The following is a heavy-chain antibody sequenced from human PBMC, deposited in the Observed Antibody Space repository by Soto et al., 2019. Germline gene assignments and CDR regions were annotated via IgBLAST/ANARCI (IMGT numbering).Heavy chain of an antibody. D-gene: IGHD3-22*01. CDR2: INPNSGGT. CDR3: AVKGFIYDSSGFDAFDI. V-gene: IGHV1-2*04. J-gene: IGHJ3*02. CDR1: GYTFTGYY. Sequence: ASVKVSCKASGYTFTGYYMHWVREAPGQGLEWMGWINPNSGGTNYAQKFQGWVTMTRDTPISTAYMELSRLRSDDTAVYYCAVKGFIYDSSGFDAFDIWGQGTMVTVS.